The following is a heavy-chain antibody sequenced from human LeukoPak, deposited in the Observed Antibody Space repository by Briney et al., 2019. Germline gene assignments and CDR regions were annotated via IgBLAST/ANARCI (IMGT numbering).Heavy chain of an antibody. V-gene: IGHV1-2*02. CDR3: ARDHVLLWFGELLAFDI. D-gene: IGHD3-10*01. CDR1: GYTFTGYY. CDR2: INPNSGGT. J-gene: IGHJ3*02. Sequence: ASVKVSCKASGYTFTGYYMHWVRQAPGQGLEWMGWINPNSGGTNYAQKFQGRVTMTRDTSISTAYMELSRLRSDDTAVYYCARDHVLLWFGELLAFDIRGQGTMVTVSS.